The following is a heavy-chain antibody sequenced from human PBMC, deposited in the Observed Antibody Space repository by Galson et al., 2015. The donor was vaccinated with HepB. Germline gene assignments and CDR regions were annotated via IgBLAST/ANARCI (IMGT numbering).Heavy chain of an antibody. Sequence: LSCAASGFPFRTYWMTWVRQAPGKGLEWVANMKEDGSKKYYVESAKGRFTISRDNAKNSLYLHMDSLRAEDTAVYYCARDDPGYGGYHLWGQGTLVTVSS. J-gene: IGHJ4*02. V-gene: IGHV3-7*03. CDR3: ARDDPGYGGYHL. CDR2: MKEDGSKK. CDR1: GFPFRTYW. D-gene: IGHD5-12*01.